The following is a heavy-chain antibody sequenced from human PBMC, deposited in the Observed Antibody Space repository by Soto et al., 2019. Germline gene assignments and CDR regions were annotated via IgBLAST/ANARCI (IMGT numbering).Heavy chain of an antibody. D-gene: IGHD3-22*01. Sequence: SETLSLTCTVSGGSINTYYWTWIRQPPGKGLEWIGYIYYSGSTNYNPSLKSRVTISVDTSKNQFSLKLRSVTAADTAVYYCARANYYDSSGYYRYDAFDIWGQGTMVTVSS. CDR2: IYYSGST. CDR3: ARANYYDSSGYYRYDAFDI. CDR1: GGSINTYY. V-gene: IGHV4-59*08. J-gene: IGHJ3*02.